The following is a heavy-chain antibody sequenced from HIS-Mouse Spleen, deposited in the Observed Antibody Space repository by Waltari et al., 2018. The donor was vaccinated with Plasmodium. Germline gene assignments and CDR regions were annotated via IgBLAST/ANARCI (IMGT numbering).Heavy chain of an antibody. J-gene: IGHJ4*02. D-gene: IGHD3-9*01. CDR1: GFTFSSYA. Sequence: EVQLLESGGGLVQPGGSLRLSCAASGFTFSSYAMRWVRQAPGKGLEWVSAICGRGGSTYYADSVKGRFTISRDNSKNTLYLQMNSLRAEDTAVYYCAKTIKYYDILTGYPFDYWGQGTLVTVSS. V-gene: IGHV3-23*01. CDR3: AKTIKYYDILTGYPFDY. CDR2: ICGRGGST.